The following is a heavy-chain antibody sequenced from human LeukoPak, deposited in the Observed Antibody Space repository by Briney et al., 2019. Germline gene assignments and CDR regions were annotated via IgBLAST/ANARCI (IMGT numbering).Heavy chain of an antibody. D-gene: IGHD3-16*01. V-gene: IGHV3-21*01. CDR1: GFTFSSYS. Sequence: GGSLRLSCAASGFTFSSYSMNWVRQAPGKGLEWVSSISSSSSYIYCADSVKGRFTISRDNAKNSLYLQMNSLRAEDTVVYYCAREGGRYYDNWGQGTLVTVSS. J-gene: IGHJ4*02. CDR3: AREGGRYYDN. CDR2: ISSSSSYI.